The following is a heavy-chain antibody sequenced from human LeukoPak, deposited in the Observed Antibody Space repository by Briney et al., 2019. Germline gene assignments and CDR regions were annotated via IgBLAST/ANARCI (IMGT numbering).Heavy chain of an antibody. D-gene: IGHD3-16*01. J-gene: IGHJ4*02. CDR3: ASGEMITFGGVTPFDY. CDR2: IIPIFGTA. Sequence: ASVKVSCKASGGTFISYAISWVRQAPGQGLEWMGGIIPIFGTANYAQKFQGRVTITADESTSTAYMELSSLRSEDTAVYYCASGEMITFGGVTPFDYWGQGTLVTVSS. V-gene: IGHV1-69*13. CDR1: GGTFISYA.